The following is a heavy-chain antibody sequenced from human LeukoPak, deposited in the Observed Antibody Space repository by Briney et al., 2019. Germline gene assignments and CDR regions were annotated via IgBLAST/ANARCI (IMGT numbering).Heavy chain of an antibody. Sequence: GGSLRLSCAASGFTFSSYWMSWVRQAPGKGLEWVASIKQDGSEKYYVDSVKGRFTISRDNAKNSLYLQMNSLRAEDTAVHYCASHYGDYSFFDYWGQGTLVTVSS. V-gene: IGHV3-7*02. D-gene: IGHD4-17*01. CDR1: GFTFSSYW. J-gene: IGHJ4*02. CDR3: ASHYGDYSFFDY. CDR2: IKQDGSEK.